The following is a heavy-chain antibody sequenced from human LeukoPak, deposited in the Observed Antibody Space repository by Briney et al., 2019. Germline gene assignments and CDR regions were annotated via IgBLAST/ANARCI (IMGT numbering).Heavy chain of an antibody. Sequence: SETLSLTCAVYGGSFSGYYWSWIRQPPGKGLEWIGEINHSGSTSYNPSLKSRVTTSVDTSKNQFSLKLSSVTAADTAVYYCASGGYSYGPDAFDIWGLGTMVTVSS. V-gene: IGHV4-34*01. CDR3: ASGGYSYGPDAFDI. D-gene: IGHD5-18*01. J-gene: IGHJ3*02. CDR1: GGSFSGYY. CDR2: INHSGST.